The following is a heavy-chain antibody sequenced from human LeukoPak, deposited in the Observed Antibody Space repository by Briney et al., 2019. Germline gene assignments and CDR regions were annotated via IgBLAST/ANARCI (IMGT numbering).Heavy chain of an antibody. Sequence: AETLSLTCTVSGGSISSYYWSWIRQPAGKGLEWIGRIYSSGRINYNPSLKSRVTMSVDTSKNQFSLKLTSVTAADTAVYYCASNFDSIWGQGTMVTVSS. D-gene: IGHD3-9*01. CDR3: ASNFDSI. V-gene: IGHV4-4*07. J-gene: IGHJ3*02. CDR1: GGSISSYY. CDR2: IYSSGRI.